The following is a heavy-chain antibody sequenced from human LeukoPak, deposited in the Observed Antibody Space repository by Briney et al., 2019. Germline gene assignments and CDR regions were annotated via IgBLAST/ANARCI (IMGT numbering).Heavy chain of an antibody. CDR3: ARVNFYYYDSSGYYYLDY. Sequence: PSETLSLTCTVSGGSISSYYWSWIRQPPGKGLGWIGYIYNSGSTNYNPSLKSRVTISVDTSKNQFSLKLTSVTAADTAVYYCARVNFYYYDSSGYYYLDYWGQGTLVTVSS. CDR1: GGSISSYY. J-gene: IGHJ4*02. D-gene: IGHD3-22*01. CDR2: IYNSGST. V-gene: IGHV4-59*01.